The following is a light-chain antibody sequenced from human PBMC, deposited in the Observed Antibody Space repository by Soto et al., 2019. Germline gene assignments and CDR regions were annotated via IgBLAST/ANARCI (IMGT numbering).Light chain of an antibody. Sequence: EIVLTQSPCTLSLSPGDRATLSCRASQSVSSSYLAWYQKKPGQAPRLLIYGASSRATGIPARCSGSGSGTDFTITSSRLEPEDVAVYYCQQYGDSPLFGPGTKVDLK. CDR2: GAS. V-gene: IGKV3-20*01. CDR3: QQYGDSPL. CDR1: QSVSSSY. J-gene: IGKJ3*01.